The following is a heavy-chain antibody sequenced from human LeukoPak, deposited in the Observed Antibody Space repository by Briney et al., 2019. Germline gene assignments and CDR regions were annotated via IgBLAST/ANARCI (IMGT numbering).Heavy chain of an antibody. CDR3: ARDLPPHFDY. V-gene: IGHV3-11*06. CDR2: ISSSSSYI. J-gene: IGHJ4*02. Sequence: PGGSLRLSCAASGFTFSDYYMSWIRQAPGKGLEWVSSISSSSSYIYYADSVKGRFTISRDNAKNSLYLQMNSLRAEDTAVYYCARDLPPHFDYWGQGTLVTVSS. CDR1: GFTFSDYY.